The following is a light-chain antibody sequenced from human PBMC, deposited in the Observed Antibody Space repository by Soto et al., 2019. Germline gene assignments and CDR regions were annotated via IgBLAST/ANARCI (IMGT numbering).Light chain of an antibody. V-gene: IGLV1-44*01. Sequence: QSVLPQPHSASGTHGQRVNISCSGSSSNIETNTVDWYQHLPGTAPKVLIFNNNQRPSGVPDRFSGSKSGTSASLAISGLQSEDEADYYCAVWDDSLSGMVFGGGTKLTVL. CDR3: AVWDDSLSGMV. CDR1: SSNIETNT. J-gene: IGLJ2*01. CDR2: NNN.